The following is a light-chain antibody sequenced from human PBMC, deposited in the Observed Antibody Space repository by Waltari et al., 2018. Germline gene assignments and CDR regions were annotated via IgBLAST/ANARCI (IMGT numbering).Light chain of an antibody. Sequence: SYELTQPPSVSVSPGHTARNTCSGEALPNKYAYWYRQKSGQAPGLVIYDDTKRPSGIPERISGSNSGAVATLTITGAQVEDEADYYCYSTDYTGNYWVFGGGTKLTVL. CDR2: DDT. CDR1: ALPNKY. J-gene: IGLJ3*02. V-gene: IGLV3-10*01. CDR3: YSTDYTGNYWV.